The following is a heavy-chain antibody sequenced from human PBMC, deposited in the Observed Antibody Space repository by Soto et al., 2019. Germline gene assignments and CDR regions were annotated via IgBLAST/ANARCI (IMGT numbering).Heavy chain of an antibody. CDR1: GFTFSSYG. V-gene: IGHV3-30*02. CDR2: IWYDGSNK. Sequence: TGGSLRLSCAASGFTFSSYGMHWVRQAPGKGLEWVAVIWYDGSNKYYADSVKGRFTISRDNSKNTLYLQMNSLRAEDTAVYYCAKDSYASGSYLVYWGQGTLVTVSS. J-gene: IGHJ4*02. CDR3: AKDSYASGSYLVY. D-gene: IGHD3-16*02.